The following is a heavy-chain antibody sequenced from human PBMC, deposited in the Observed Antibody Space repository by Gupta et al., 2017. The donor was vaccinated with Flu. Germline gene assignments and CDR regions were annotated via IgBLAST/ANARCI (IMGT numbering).Heavy chain of an antibody. CDR1: Y. D-gene: IGHD2-8*01. CDR2: IHDTGIT. Sequence: YWSWMRQLPGKGLEWLGYIHDTGITDYSPSLESRLSISVDTSEKQWSLQLTAVTAADTAVYYCARGTNWYFDLWGRGTLVTVSS. CDR3: ARGTNWYFDL. J-gene: IGHJ2*01. V-gene: IGHV4-31*02.